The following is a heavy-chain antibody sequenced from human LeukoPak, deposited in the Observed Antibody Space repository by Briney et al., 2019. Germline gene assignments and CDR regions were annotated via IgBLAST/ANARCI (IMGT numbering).Heavy chain of an antibody. CDR2: IYHSGST. CDR3: ARDIAVAGQRY. CDR1: GGSISSGGYY. V-gene: IGHV4-30-2*01. Sequence: PSQTLSLTCTVSGGSISSGGYYWSWIRQAPGKGLEWIGYIYHSGSTYYNPSLKSRVTISVDRSKNQFSLKLSSVTAADTAVYYCARDIAVAGQRYWGQGTLVTVSS. D-gene: IGHD6-19*01. J-gene: IGHJ4*02.